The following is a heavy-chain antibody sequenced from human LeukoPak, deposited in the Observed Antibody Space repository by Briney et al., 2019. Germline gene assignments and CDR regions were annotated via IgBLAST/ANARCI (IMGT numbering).Heavy chain of an antibody. D-gene: IGHD2-2*01. Sequence: GESLKISCKGSGYSSTSYWIGWVRQMPGKGLEWMGIIYPGDSDTRYSPSFQGQVTISADKSISTAYPQWSSLKASDTAMYYCARHPEDIVVVPAAQEVSYYYYMDVWGKGTTVTVSS. CDR2: IYPGDSDT. CDR3: ARHPEDIVVVPAAQEVSYYYYMDV. CDR1: GYSSTSYW. J-gene: IGHJ6*03. V-gene: IGHV5-51*01.